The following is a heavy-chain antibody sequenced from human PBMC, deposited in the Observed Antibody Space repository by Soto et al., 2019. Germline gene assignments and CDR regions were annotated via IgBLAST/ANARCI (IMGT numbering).Heavy chain of an antibody. D-gene: IGHD6-25*01. CDR1: GGTFSSYA. Sequence: SVKVSCKASGGTFSSYAISWVRQAPGQGLEWMGGIIPIFGTANYAQKFQGRVTITADESTSTAYMELSSLRSEDTAVYHCARDTYIAAAGPISAYWGQGALVTVSS. J-gene: IGHJ1*01. CDR3: ARDTYIAAAGPISAY. V-gene: IGHV1-69*13. CDR2: IIPIFGTA.